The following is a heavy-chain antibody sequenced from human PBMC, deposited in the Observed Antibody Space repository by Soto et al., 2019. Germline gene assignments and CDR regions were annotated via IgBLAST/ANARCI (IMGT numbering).Heavy chain of an antibody. J-gene: IGHJ4*02. D-gene: IGHD1-1*01. CDR2: IYYSGST. CDR1: GGSISSGDYY. V-gene: IGHV4-30-4*01. CDR3: ARYRRITGKGSCYFDD. Sequence: PSETLSLTCTVSGGSISSGDYYWSWIRQPPGKGLEWIGYIYYSGSTYYNPSLKSRVTISVDTSKNQFSLKLSSVTAADTAVYYCARYRRITGKGSCYFDDWGQGTLVTVSS.